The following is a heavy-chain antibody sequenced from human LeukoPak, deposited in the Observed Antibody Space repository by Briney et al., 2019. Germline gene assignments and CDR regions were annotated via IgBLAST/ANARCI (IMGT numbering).Heavy chain of an antibody. CDR3: ARGGNYYGSGSYDY. J-gene: IGHJ4*02. V-gene: IGHV4-59*01. Sequence: SETLSLTCTVSGGSISSYYWSWIRQPPGKGLEWIGYIYYSGSTNYNPSLKSRVTISVDTSKNQFPLKLSSVTAADTAVYYCARGGNYYGSGSYDYWGQGTLVTVSS. CDR2: IYYSGST. CDR1: GGSISSYY. D-gene: IGHD3-10*01.